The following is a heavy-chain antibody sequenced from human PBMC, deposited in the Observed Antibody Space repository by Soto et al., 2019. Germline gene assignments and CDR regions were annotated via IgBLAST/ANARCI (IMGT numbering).Heavy chain of an antibody. D-gene: IGHD2-15*01. CDR3: GRGVSGGSCQY. V-gene: IGHV3-7*01. Sequence: EVQLMESGGGLVQPGGSLRLSCAASGFTLSYYWMSWVRQAPGKGLEWVANIKEDGSEKYYVDSVKGRFTISRDNPQNPVSLLINGLRAVDSGIYYCGRGVSGGSCQYWGQGTLVTVSS. CDR1: GFTLSYYW. J-gene: IGHJ4*02. CDR2: IKEDGSEK.